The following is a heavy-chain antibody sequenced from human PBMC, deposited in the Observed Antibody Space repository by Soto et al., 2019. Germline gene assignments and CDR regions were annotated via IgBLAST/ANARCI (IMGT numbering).Heavy chain of an antibody. J-gene: IGHJ4*02. V-gene: IGHV4-31*03. CDR3: AREIKDYGSGSTFDY. D-gene: IGHD3-10*01. CDR2: IYYSGST. CDR1: GGSISSGGYY. Sequence: SETLSLTCTVSGGSISSGGYYWSWIRQHPGKGLEWIGYIYYSGSTYYNPSLKSRVTISVDTSKNQFSLKLSSVTAADTAVYYCAREIKDYGSGSTFDYWGQGTLVTVSS.